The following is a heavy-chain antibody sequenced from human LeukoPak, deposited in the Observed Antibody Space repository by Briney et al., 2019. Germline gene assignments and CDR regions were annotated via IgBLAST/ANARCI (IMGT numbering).Heavy chain of an antibody. CDR3: ARRNREKAISLDL. V-gene: IGHV5-10-1*01. J-gene: IGHJ2*01. Sequence: GESLKISCEASGYTFINYWINWVRQMPGGGLEWMGRIDPSASQTNYNPSFRGHVTVSVDTSISTAYLQLSSLKASDTAIYYCARRNREKAISLDLWGRGTVATVSS. CDR1: GYTFINYW. D-gene: IGHD1-14*01. CDR2: IDPSASQT.